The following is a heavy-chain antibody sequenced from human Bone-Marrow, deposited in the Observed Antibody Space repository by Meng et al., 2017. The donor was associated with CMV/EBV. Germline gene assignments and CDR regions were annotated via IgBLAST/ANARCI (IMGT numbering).Heavy chain of an antibody. V-gene: IGHV3-21*01. CDR3: ARDYYDSSGTHGV. CDR2: ISSSSSYI. J-gene: IGHJ4*02. CDR1: GFTFSSYS. Sequence: GESLKISCVASGFTFSSYSMNWVRQAPGKGLEWVSSISSSSSYIYYADSVKGRFTISRDNAKNSLYLQMNSLRAEDTAVYYCARDYYDSSGTHGVWGQGTLVTVSS. D-gene: IGHD3-22*01.